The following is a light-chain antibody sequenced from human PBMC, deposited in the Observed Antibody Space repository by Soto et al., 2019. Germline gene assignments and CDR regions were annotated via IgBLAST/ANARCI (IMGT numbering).Light chain of an antibody. Sequence: EIVLTQSPGTLSLSPGERATLSCRASQSVSSTYLAWYQQKPGQAPRLLIIGASSRATGIPDRFSGSGSGTDFTLTTSRLEPEDFAVYYCQQYRLSRLFTFGPGTKVDIK. CDR1: QSVSSTY. J-gene: IGKJ3*01. V-gene: IGKV3-20*01. CDR3: QQYRLSRLFT. CDR2: GAS.